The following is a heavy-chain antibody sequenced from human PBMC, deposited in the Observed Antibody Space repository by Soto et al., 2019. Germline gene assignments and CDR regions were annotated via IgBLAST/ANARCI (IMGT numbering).Heavy chain of an antibody. CDR2: IIPILGIA. CDR1: GGTFSSYT. Sequence: QVQLVQSGAEVKKPGSSVKVSCKASGGTFSSYTISWVRQAPGQGLEWMGRIIPILGIANYAQKFQGRVTITADKSTSTAYMELSSLRSEDTAVYYCARDSGVVHFATYYYYGMDVWGQGTTVTVSS. D-gene: IGHD2-15*01. V-gene: IGHV1-69*08. CDR3: ARDSGVVHFATYYYYGMDV. J-gene: IGHJ6*02.